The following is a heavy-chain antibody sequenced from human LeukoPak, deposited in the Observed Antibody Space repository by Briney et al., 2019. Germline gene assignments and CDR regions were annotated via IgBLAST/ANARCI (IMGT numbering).Heavy chain of an antibody. CDR1: GGSISSSRYY. D-gene: IGHD2-2*01. V-gene: IGHV4-39*07. Sequence: PSETLSLTCTVSGGSISSSRYYRGWIRQPPGKGLEWLGSIHYSGSTYYNPSLKSRVTVSVDTSENQFSLKLSSVAAADTAVYFCVRTRLSDHIVPAAERADDACDMWGQGTMVTVSS. J-gene: IGHJ3*02. CDR2: IHYSGST. CDR3: VRTRLSDHIVPAAERADDACDM.